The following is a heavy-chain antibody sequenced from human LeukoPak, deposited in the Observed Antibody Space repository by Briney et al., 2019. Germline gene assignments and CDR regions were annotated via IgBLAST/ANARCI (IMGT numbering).Heavy chain of an antibody. D-gene: IGHD6-13*01. CDR3: AREQRYSSSWSQPNPWFDP. CDR1: GGSINSGTYY. V-gene: IGHV4-61*02. Sequence: SETLSLTCTVSGGSINSGTYYWTWVRQPAGKGLEWIGRIQSSGSTNYNPSLNSRVTISVDASKNQFSLRLDSVTAADTAVYYCAREQRYSSSWSQPNPWFDPWGQGTLVTVSS. CDR2: IQSSGST. J-gene: IGHJ5*02.